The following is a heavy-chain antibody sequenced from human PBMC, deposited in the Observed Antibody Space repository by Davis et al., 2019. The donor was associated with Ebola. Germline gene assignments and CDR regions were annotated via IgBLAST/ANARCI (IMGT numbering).Heavy chain of an antibody. CDR1: GFTFTRSA. V-gene: IGHV3-64*02. Sequence: PGGSLRLSCAASGFTFTRSAIHWVRQAPGKGLVYVSVIRSLGIRTFYGDSVRGRLIISRDNSKNMLYLQMGSLRAEDMAVSYCASSRLHQGPIGLPPGTLLQEHLWG. CDR2: IRSLGIRT. CDR3: ASSRLHQGPIGLPPGTLLQEHL. J-gene: IGHJ6*01.